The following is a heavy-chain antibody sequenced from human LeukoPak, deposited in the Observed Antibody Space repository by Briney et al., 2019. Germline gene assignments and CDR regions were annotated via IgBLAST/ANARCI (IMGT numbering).Heavy chain of an antibody. CDR1: EFTFSSYW. J-gene: IGHJ4*02. CDR2: IKQDGSEK. Sequence: GGSLRLSCAASEFTFSSYWMSRVRQAPGKGLEWVANIKQDGSEKYYVDSVKGRFTISRDNAKNSPYLQMNSLRAEDTAVYYCARDYGSGGPHYYWGQGTLVTVSS. V-gene: IGHV3-7*01. D-gene: IGHD3-10*01. CDR3: ARDYGSGGPHYY.